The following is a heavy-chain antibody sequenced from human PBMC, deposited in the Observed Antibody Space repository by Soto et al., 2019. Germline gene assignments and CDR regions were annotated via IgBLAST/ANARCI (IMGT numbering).Heavy chain of an antibody. D-gene: IGHD3-22*01. CDR1: GGTFSSYA. V-gene: IGHV1-69*01. J-gene: IGHJ2*01. CDR3: GGGYYDSSGSPLDL. Sequence: QVQLVQSGAKVKKPGSSVKVSCKASGGTFSSYAISWVRQAPGQGLEWMGGTIPNSGTANYAQKFKGRVTISADESTSTAYIELSSLRSEDTAVYYCGGGYYDSSGSPLDLWGRGTVVTVSS. CDR2: TIPNSGTA.